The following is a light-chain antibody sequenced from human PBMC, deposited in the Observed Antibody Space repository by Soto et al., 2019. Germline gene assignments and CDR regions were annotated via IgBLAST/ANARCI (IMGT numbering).Light chain of an antibody. CDR3: SSFAGNNYL. CDR1: SSDVGGYDL. CDR2: EVA. V-gene: IGLV2-8*01. J-gene: IGLJ2*01. Sequence: QSALTQPPSASGSPGQSVTISCTGTSSDVGGYDLVSWYQQHPGKAPKLILYEVAKRPSGVPARFSGSKSGNTASLTVSGLQADDESDYYCSSFAGNNYLFGGGTKLTVL.